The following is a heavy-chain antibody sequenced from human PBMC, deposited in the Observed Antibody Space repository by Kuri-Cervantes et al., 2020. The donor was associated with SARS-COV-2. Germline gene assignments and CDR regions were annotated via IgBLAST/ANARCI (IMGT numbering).Heavy chain of an antibody. J-gene: IGHJ4*02. Sequence: ETLFLTCAASGFTFSSYSMNWVRQAPGKGLEWVSSISSSSSYIYYADSVKGRFTISRDNAKNSLYLQMNSLRAEDTAVYYCARASFDFWSGYYTGYYFDSWGQGALVTVSS. CDR2: ISSSSSYI. V-gene: IGHV3-21*01. D-gene: IGHD3-3*01. CDR3: ARASFDFWSGYYTGYYFDS. CDR1: GFTFSSYS.